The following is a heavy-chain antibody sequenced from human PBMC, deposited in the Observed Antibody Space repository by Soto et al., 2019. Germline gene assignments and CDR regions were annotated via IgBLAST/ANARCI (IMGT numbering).Heavy chain of an antibody. CDR3: ARDSPSVLGANTFDI. CDR2: IYNSGNT. Sequence: PSETLSLTCTVSGGSVNSGSSYWNWIRQHPAQGLEWIGFIYNSGNTYYNPALQSRGTMTVDASNNQFSLQLRSVTAADTAVYYCARDSPSVLGANTFDIWGQGTLVTVSS. D-gene: IGHD6-13*01. J-gene: IGHJ3*02. V-gene: IGHV4-31*03. CDR1: GGSVNSGSSY.